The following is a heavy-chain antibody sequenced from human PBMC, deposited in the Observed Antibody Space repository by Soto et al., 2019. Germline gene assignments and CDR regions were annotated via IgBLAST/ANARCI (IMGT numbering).Heavy chain of an antibody. Sequence: QVQLVQSGAEVKKPGSSVKVSCKASGGTFSSYTISWVRQAPGQGLEWMGRIIPILGIANYAQKFQGRVTISADKSAGTAYRELSSLRSEDTAVYYCASPGWGGQWLVHGMDVWGQGTTVTVSS. V-gene: IGHV1-69*02. D-gene: IGHD6-19*01. CDR3: ASPGWGGQWLVHGMDV. CDR2: IIPILGIA. CDR1: GGTFSSYT. J-gene: IGHJ6*02.